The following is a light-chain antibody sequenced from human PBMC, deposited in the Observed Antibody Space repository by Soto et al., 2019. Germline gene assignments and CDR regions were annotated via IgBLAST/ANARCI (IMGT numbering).Light chain of an antibody. V-gene: IGKV3-15*01. Sequence: EIVVTQSPATLSVSPGARATLSCTASQSVSTNVAWYQQKPGQAPRLLIYGPSTRASGVPARFSGSGSGREFTLTLSSLQSEDFAVEYCHQYDAWPPAFGQGTKVEVK. CDR2: GPS. CDR3: HQYDAWPPA. CDR1: QSVSTN. J-gene: IGKJ1*01.